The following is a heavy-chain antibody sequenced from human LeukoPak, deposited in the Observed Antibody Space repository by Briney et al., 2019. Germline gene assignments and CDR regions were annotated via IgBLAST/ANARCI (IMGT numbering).Heavy chain of an antibody. CDR2: FDPEEGET. CDR3: ATGYCSSSKCFDYYYMDV. Sequence: GASVKVSCKVSGYSLTELSMHWVRQAPGGGLEWVGGFDPEEGETVYARKFQGRVTMTEDTSTGTAYMELSSLTSEDSAVYFCATGYCSSSKCFDYYYMDVWGKGTTVTVSS. CDR1: GYSLTELS. V-gene: IGHV1-24*01. J-gene: IGHJ6*03. D-gene: IGHD2-2*01.